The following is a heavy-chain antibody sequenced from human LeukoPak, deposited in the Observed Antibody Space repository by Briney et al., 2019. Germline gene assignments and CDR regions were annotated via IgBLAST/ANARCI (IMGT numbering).Heavy chain of an antibody. D-gene: IGHD4-11*01. V-gene: IGHV3-48*01. CDR3: ARTTMTTITSGADQ. CDR2: ISRTGETT. J-gene: IGHJ5*02. CDR1: GFNFNTYS. Sequence: GGSLRLSCAASGFNFNTYSMTWVRQGPGKGMEWVSFISRTGETTYYGDSVKGRFIISRDNAKNSLFLQMNSLRAEDTAVYYCARTTMTTITSGADQWGQGTLVTVSS.